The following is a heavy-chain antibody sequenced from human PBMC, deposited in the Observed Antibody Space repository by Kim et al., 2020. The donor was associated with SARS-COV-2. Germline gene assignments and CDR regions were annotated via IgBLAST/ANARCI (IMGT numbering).Heavy chain of an antibody. CDR3: ARGEAFDPYYFDY. V-gene: IGHV7-4-1*02. Sequence: AQGFTGRFVFSLDTSVSTAYLQISSLKAEDTAVYYCARGEAFDPYYFDYWGQGTLVTVSS. J-gene: IGHJ4*02.